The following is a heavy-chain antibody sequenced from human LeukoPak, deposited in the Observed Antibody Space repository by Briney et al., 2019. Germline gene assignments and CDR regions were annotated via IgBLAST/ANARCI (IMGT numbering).Heavy chain of an antibody. V-gene: IGHV3-30-3*02. D-gene: IGHD2-15*01. CDR1: GFTFSSYA. Sequence: PGRSLRLSCAASGFTFSSYAMHWVRQAPGKGLEWVAVISYDGSNKYYADSVKGRFTISRDTSKSTLYLQMNSLRAEDTAVYYCAKRSGDSYYLDSWGQGTLVTVSS. J-gene: IGHJ4*02. CDR2: ISYDGSNK. CDR3: AKRSGDSYYLDS.